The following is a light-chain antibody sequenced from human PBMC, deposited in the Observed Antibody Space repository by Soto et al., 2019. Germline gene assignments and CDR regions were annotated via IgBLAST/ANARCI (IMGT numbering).Light chain of an antibody. V-gene: IGKV1D-12*01. Sequence: DIQMTQSPSSVSASVGDRVTITCRASQGISSWLRWYQQKPGKAPKLLIYAASSLQSGVPSMFSCGGSATDFPLPISILQPEEFATYNRQQANSFPFTFGGGNKVEIK. CDR1: QGISSW. CDR3: QQANSFPFT. J-gene: IGKJ4*01. CDR2: AAS.